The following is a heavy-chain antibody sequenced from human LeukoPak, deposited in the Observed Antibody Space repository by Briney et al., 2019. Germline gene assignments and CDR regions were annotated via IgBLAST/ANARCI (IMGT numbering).Heavy chain of an antibody. V-gene: IGHV3-30*03. D-gene: IGHD3-10*01. CDR1: GFTSSSYG. Sequence: GGSLRLSCAASGFTSSSYGMHWVRQAPGKGLEWVAVISYDGSNKYYADSVKGRFTISRDNSKNTLYLQMNSLRAEDTAVYYSVGELLPYYGMDVWGQGTTVTVSS. CDR3: VGELLPYYGMDV. J-gene: IGHJ6*02. CDR2: ISYDGSNK.